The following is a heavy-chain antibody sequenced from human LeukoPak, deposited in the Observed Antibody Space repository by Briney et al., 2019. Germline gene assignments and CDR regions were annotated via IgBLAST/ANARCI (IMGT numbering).Heavy chain of an antibody. Sequence: PGGSLRPSCAASGLTFSSYGMNWVRQAPGKGLEWVSSISGSGDSTYHADSVRGRFTVSRDNSKNTLYLQMKSLRAEDTAVYYCAKVTGSGSYLADAFDIWGHGTVVSVSS. CDR1: GLTFSSYG. J-gene: IGHJ3*02. CDR2: ISGSGDST. D-gene: IGHD3-10*01. CDR3: AKVTGSGSYLADAFDI. V-gene: IGHV3-23*01.